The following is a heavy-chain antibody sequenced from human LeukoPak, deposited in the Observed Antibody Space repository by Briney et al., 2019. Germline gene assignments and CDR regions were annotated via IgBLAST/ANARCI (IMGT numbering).Heavy chain of an antibody. D-gene: IGHD2-21*02. CDR3: AKSPVVVTALFDY. CDR1: GFTFSSYT. CDR2: IAGSSGYI. J-gene: IGHJ4*02. V-gene: IGHV3-21*04. Sequence: GGSLRLSCAASGFTFSSYTMNWVRKAPGKGLEWVSSIAGSSGYISYADSVKGRFTISRDNSKNTLYLQMNRLRAEDTAVYYCAKSPVVVTALFDYWGQGTLVTVSS.